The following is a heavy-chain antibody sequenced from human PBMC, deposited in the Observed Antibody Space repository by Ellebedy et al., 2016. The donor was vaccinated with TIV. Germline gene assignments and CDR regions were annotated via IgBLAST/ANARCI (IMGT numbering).Heavy chain of an antibody. CDR3: ATGSGRPGDGFGP. CDR1: GGSISSYY. V-gene: IGHV4-59*01. J-gene: IGHJ5*02. D-gene: IGHD7-27*01. CDR2: IYYSGNN. Sequence: SETLSLXXTASGGSISSYYWSWIRQPPGKGLEWIGYIYYSGNNNYNPSLKSRVTISVDTSKNQLSLKLSSVNTADTAVYYCATGSGRPGDGFGPWGQGTLVTVSS.